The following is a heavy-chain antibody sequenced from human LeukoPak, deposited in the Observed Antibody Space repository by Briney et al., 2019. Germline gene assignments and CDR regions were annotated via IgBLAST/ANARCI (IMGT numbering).Heavy chain of an antibody. CDR2: ISSSSSYI. J-gene: IGHJ4*02. CDR3: AKGSPIYVGVVFFDF. V-gene: IGHV3-21*04. CDR1: RFTFSSYS. D-gene: IGHD1-26*01. Sequence: PGGSLRLSCAASRFTFSSYSMNWLRQAPGKGLEWVSSISSSSSYIYYADSVKGRFTISRDNAKNSLYLQMNSLRAEDTAFYYCAKGSPIYVGVVFFDFWGQGTLLTVSS.